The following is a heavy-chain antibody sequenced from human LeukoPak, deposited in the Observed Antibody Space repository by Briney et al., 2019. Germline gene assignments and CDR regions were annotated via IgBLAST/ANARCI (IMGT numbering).Heavy chain of an antibody. Sequence: PSETLSLTCAVYGGSFSGYYWSWIRQPPGKGLEWIGEINHSGSTNYNPSLKSRVTISVDTSKNQFSLKLSSVTAADTAVYYCARGARKAHGGYRPPRLEYFQHWGQGTLVTVSS. D-gene: IGHD1-1*01. J-gene: IGHJ1*01. V-gene: IGHV4-34*01. CDR3: ARGARKAHGGYRPPRLEYFQH. CDR1: GGSFSGYY. CDR2: INHSGST.